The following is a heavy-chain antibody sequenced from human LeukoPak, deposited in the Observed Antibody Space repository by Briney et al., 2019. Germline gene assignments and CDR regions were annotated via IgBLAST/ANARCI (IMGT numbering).Heavy chain of an antibody. J-gene: IGHJ6*04. CDR3: AELGITMIGGV. CDR1: GFTFSDYT. CDR2: ISSSGSTI. D-gene: IGHD3-10*02. Sequence: GGSLRLSCAASGFTFSDYTMTWVRQAPGKGLEWVSYISSSGSTIYYADSVKGRFTISRDNAKNSLYLQMNSLRAEDTAVYYCAELGITMIGGVWGRGTTVTISS. V-gene: IGHV3-11*04.